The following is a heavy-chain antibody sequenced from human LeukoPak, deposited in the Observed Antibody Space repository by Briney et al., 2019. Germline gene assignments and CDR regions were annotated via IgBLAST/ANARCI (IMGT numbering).Heavy chain of an antibody. D-gene: IGHD2-15*01. CDR2: IKKDGREK. V-gene: IGHV3-7*01. CDR3: VRDVSDENDSASRMHLDS. J-gene: IGHJ4*02. Sequence: GGSLRLSCAASGFTFSNYWMTWVRQAPGKGLEWVANIKKDGREKHYVDSVKGRFAISRDNARNSLFLQMNSLRAEDTAAYYCVRDVSDENDSASRMHLDSWGQGTLVSVSS. CDR1: GFTFSNYW.